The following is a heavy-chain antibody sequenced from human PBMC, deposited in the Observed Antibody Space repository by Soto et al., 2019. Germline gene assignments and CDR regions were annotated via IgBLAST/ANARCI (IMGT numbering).Heavy chain of an antibody. CDR2: INHSGSN. Sequence: SETLSLTCAVYGGSFSGHYWSWIRQPPGKXLEWIGEINHSGSNNYNPSLKSRVSLSADASKNQFSLRLSSVTAADRAMYFCARCVSLMGVAQTDAPDMYYFDSWGQGTLVTVSS. CDR3: ARCVSLMGVAQTDAPDMYYFDS. V-gene: IGHV4-34*01. CDR1: GGSFSGHY. D-gene: IGHD3-3*01. J-gene: IGHJ4*02.